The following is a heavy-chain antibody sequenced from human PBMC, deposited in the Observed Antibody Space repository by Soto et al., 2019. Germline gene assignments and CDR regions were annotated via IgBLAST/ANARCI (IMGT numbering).Heavy chain of an antibody. CDR2: ISGSGGST. D-gene: IGHD3-3*01. V-gene: IGHV3-23*01. CDR3: AKGGIVRFLEWFHFDY. Sequence: GGSLRLSCAASGFTFSSYAMSWVRQAPGKGLEWVSAISGSGGSTYYADSVKGRFTISRDNSKNTLYLQMNSLRAEDTAVYYCAKGGIVRFLEWFHFDYWGQGTLVTVSS. CDR1: GFTFSSYA. J-gene: IGHJ4*02.